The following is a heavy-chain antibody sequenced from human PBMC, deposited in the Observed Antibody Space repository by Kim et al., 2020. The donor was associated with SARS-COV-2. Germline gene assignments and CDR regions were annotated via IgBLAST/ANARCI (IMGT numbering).Heavy chain of an antibody. CDR3: AGGWLVAYYYYYGMDV. Sequence: GGSLRLSCAASGFTFSSYWMSWVRQAPGKGLEWVANIKQDGSEKYYVDSVKGRFTISRDNAKNSLYLQMNSLRAEDTAVYYCAGGWLVAYYYYYGMDVWGQGTTVTVSS. D-gene: IGHD6-19*01. J-gene: IGHJ6*02. CDR1: GFTFSSYW. CDR2: IKQDGSEK. V-gene: IGHV3-7*01.